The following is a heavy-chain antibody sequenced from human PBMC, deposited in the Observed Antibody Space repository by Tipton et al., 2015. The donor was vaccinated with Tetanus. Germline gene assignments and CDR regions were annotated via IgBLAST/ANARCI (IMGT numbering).Heavy chain of an antibody. Sequence: SLRLSCAASGFTFSTAWMNWVRQAPGKGLEWVGRIKSKTDGGTTDYAAPVKGRFTISRDKSKNTLHLQMNSLKVEDTAIYYCVKDINWFPDNWGQGALVTVSS. CDR1: GFTFSTAW. CDR3: VKDINWFPDN. CDR2: IKSKTDGGTT. V-gene: IGHV3-15*07. D-gene: IGHD3-9*01. J-gene: IGHJ4*02.